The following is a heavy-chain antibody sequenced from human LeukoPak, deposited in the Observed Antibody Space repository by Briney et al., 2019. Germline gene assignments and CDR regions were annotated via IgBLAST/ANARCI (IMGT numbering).Heavy chain of an antibody. V-gene: IGHV7-4-1*02. CDR2: INTNTGNP. CDR1: GYTFTSYA. D-gene: IGHD6-19*01. CDR3: ARTYSSGWYPYYYYMDV. J-gene: IGHJ6*03. Sequence: GASVKVSCKASGYTFTSYAMNWVRQAPGQGLEWMGWINTNTGNPTYAQGFTGRFVFSLDTSVSTAYLQISSLKAEDTAVYYCARTYSSGWYPYYYYMDVWGKGTTVTVSS.